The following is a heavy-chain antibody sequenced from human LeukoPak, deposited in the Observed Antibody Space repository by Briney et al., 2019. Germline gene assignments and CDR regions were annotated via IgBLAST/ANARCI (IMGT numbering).Heavy chain of an antibody. V-gene: IGHV3-74*01. CDR3: ARGFDSSGEDY. J-gene: IGHJ4*02. CDR1: GFAFSNYW. CDR2: VNRDGGST. D-gene: IGHD3-22*01. Sequence: TGGSLRLSCAASGFAFSNYWMHWVRRAPGKGLVWVSRVNRDGGSTGYADSVKGRFAISRDNAKNTLYLQMSGLRAEDTAVYYCARGFDSSGEDYWGQGTLVTVS.